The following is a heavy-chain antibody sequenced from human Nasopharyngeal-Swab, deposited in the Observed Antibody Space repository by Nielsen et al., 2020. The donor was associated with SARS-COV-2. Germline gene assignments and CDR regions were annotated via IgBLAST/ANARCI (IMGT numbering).Heavy chain of an antibody. Sequence: GESLKISCAASGFTFSSYWMSWVRQAPGKGLEWVANIKQDGSEKYYVDSVKGRFTISRDNAKNSLYLQMNSLRAEDTAVYYCARDAAMVIGTTTPYYYYGMDVWGQGTTVTVSS. V-gene: IGHV3-7*01. CDR1: GFTFSSYW. CDR3: ARDAAMVIGTTTPYYYYGMDV. CDR2: IKQDGSEK. J-gene: IGHJ6*02. D-gene: IGHD5-18*01.